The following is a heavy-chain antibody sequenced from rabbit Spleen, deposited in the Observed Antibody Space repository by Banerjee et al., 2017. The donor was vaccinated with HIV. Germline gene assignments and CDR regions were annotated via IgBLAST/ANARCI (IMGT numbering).Heavy chain of an antibody. J-gene: IGHJ4*01. D-gene: IGHD6-1*01. CDR3: ARAGGAGYGYAFHL. CDR1: GFDFSSYG. V-gene: IGHV1S45*01. CDR2: IYTSNSDT. Sequence: QEQLKETGGGLVQPGRSLTLSCKASGFDFSSYGVSWVRQAPGKGLEWIACIYTSNSDTYYASWATGRFTISKTSSTTVTLQMTSLTAADTATYFCARAGGAGYGYAFHLWGPGTLVTVS.